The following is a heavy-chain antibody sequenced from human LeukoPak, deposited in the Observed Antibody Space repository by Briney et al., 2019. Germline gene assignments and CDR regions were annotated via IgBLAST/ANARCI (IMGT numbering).Heavy chain of an antibody. CDR3: ARDQAVNYYYGMDV. J-gene: IGHJ6*04. D-gene: IGHD6-19*01. CDR2: IWYDGSNK. Sequence: GGSLRLSCAASGFTFSSYGMNWVRQAPGKGLEWVSIIWYDGSNKYYADSVKGRFTISRDDSKNSLYLQINSLRAEDTAVYYCARDQAVNYYYGMDVWGKGTTVTVSS. V-gene: IGHV3-33*01. CDR1: GFTFSSYG.